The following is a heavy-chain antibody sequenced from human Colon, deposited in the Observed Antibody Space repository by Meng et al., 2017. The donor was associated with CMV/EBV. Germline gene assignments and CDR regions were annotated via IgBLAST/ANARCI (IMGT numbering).Heavy chain of an antibody. J-gene: IGHJ4*02. D-gene: IGHD5-24*01. CDR2: INKDGSGK. CDR1: GFTLSPYW. CDR3: ARDDGDY. Sequence: GASLKISCAASGFTLSPYWMKWVRQAPGKGLEWVASINKDGSGKYYVASVRGRFTISRDNAKNSLYLQLDTLRAEDTALYYCARDDGDYWGQGTQVTVSS. V-gene: IGHV3-7*01.